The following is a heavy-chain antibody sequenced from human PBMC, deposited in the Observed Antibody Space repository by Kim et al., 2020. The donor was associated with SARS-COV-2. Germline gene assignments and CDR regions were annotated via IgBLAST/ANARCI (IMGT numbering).Heavy chain of an antibody. J-gene: IGHJ4*02. D-gene: IGHD1-1*01. CDR2: ISGSGGST. Sequence: GGSLRLSCAASGFTFSSYAMSWVRQAPGKGLEWVSAISGSGGSTYYADSVKGRFTISRDNSKNTLYLQMNSLRAEDTAVYYCAKLSKVRLERTGEDYWGQGTLVTVSS. V-gene: IGHV3-23*01. CDR1: GFTFSSYA. CDR3: AKLSKVRLERTGEDY.